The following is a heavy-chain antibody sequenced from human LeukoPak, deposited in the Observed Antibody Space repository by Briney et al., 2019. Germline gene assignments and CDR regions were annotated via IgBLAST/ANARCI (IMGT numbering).Heavy chain of an antibody. J-gene: IGHJ5*02. D-gene: IGHD5-24*01. CDR1: GFTFSSYE. CDR2: ISSSGSTI. V-gene: IGHV3-48*03. Sequence: PGGSLRLSCAASGFTFSSYEMNWVRQAPGKGLEWVSYISSSGSTIYYADSVKGRFTISRDNAKNSLYLQMNSLRAEDTAVYYCARVFGDGYNYLSWFDPWGQGTLVTVSS. CDR3: ARVFGDGYNYLSWFDP.